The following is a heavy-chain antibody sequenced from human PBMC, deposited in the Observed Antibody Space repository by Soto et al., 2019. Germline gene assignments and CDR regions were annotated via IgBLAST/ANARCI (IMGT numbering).Heavy chain of an antibody. J-gene: IGHJ4*02. D-gene: IGHD3-3*01. Sequence: GGSLRLSCAASGFTFSSYAMSWVRQAPGKGLEWVSAISGSGGSTYYADSVKGQFTISRDSSKNTLYLQMNSLRAEDTAVYYCAKVKLKYYDFWSFDYWGQGTLVTVSS. CDR2: ISGSGGST. V-gene: IGHV3-23*01. CDR3: AKVKLKYYDFWSFDY. CDR1: GFTFSSYA.